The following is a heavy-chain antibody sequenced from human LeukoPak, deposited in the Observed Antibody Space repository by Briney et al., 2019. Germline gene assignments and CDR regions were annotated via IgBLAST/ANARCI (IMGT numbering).Heavy chain of an antibody. CDR1: GGTFSSYA. J-gene: IGHJ4*02. D-gene: IGHD6-13*01. CDR2: IIPILGIA. V-gene: IGHV1-69*04. CDR3: ARAIAAAGPTFDY. Sequence: ASVKVSCKASGGTFSSYAISWVRQAPGQGLERMGRIIPILGIANYAQKFQGRVTITADKSTSTAYMELSSLRSEDTAVYYCARAIAAAGPTFDYWGQGTLVTVSS.